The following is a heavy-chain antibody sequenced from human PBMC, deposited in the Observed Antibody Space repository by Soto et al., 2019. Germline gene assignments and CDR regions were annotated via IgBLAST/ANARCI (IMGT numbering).Heavy chain of an antibody. D-gene: IGHD2-2*01. Sequence: QVQLVQSGAEVKKPGASVKVSCKASGYTFTSYGISWVRQAPGQGLEWMGWISAYNGNTNYAQKLQGRVTMTTDTSTSTAYMELRSLRSDDRAVYYCARDRDIVVVPAAILGAYYYYYMDVWGKGTTVTVSS. J-gene: IGHJ6*03. V-gene: IGHV1-18*01. CDR3: ARDRDIVVVPAAILGAYYYYYMDV. CDR2: ISAYNGNT. CDR1: GYTFTSYG.